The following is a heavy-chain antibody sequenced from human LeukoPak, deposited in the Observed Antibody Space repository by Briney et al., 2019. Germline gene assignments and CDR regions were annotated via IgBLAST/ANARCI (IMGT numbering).Heavy chain of an antibody. V-gene: IGHV3-23*01. CDR2: ISGSGGST. D-gene: IGHD3-10*01. CDR3: ARGGYDSGSYYKGPLYYFDY. CDR1: GFTFSNYG. J-gene: IGHJ4*02. Sequence: GGSLRLSCASSGFTFSNYGMSWVRQAPGKGLEWVSGISGSGGSTDYADSVKGRFTISRDNSKNTLYLQMNSLRAEDTAVYYCARGGYDSGSYYKGPLYYFDYWGQGTLVTVSS.